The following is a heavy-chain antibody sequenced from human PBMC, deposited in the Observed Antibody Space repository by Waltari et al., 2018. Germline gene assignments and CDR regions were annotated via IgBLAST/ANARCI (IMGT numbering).Heavy chain of an antibody. CDR1: GGSISGFY. D-gene: IGHD2-21*02. CDR3: ARVHYFVFWGGDPKPPYYFDY. Sequence: QVQLQESGPGLVKPSETLALTCTVSGGSISGFYWGWIRQPAGKGLEWIGRINTSGNTNYNPALKTLVTMSVATSKIQTSLMLTSVTAADTAVYYCARVHYFVFWGGDPKPPYYFDYWGQGTLVTVSS. J-gene: IGHJ4*02. CDR2: INTSGNT. V-gene: IGHV4-4*07.